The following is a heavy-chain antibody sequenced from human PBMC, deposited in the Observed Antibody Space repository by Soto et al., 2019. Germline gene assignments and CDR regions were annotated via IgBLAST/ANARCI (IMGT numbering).Heavy chain of an antibody. V-gene: IGHV3-23*01. CDR1: GFTFSSYA. D-gene: IGHD6-19*01. J-gene: IGHJ4*02. CDR3: AKADYPAVAGDY. Sequence: PGGSLRLSCAASGFTFSSYAMSLVRLAPGKGLEWVSAISGSGGSTYYAASGKGRFTISRDNSKNTLYPQMNSLRAEDTAVYYCAKADYPAVAGDYGGQGTLVTVSS. CDR2: ISGSGGST.